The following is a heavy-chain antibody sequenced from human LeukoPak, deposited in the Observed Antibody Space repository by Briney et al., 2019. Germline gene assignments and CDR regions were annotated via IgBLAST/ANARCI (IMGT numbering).Heavy chain of an antibody. V-gene: IGHV4-59*01. J-gene: IGHJ4*02. D-gene: IGHD6-13*01. CDR1: GGSISSYY. Sequence: SETLSLTCTVSGGSISSYYWSWIRQPPGKGLEWIGYIYYSGSTNYNPSLKSRVTISVDTSKNEFSLKLTSVNAADTAVYYCARDRPGGSSLDYWGQGILVTVSS. CDR2: IYYSGST. CDR3: ARDRPGGSSLDY.